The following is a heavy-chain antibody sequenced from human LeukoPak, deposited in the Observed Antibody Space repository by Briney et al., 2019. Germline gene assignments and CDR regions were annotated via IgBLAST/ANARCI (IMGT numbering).Heavy chain of an antibody. CDR1: GFTFSSYA. CDR2: ISGSGGST. Sequence: GGSLRLSCAASGFTFSSYAMSWVRQAPGKGLEWVSAISGSGGSTYYADSVKGRFTISRDNSKNTLYLQMNSLRAEDTAVYYCAKGRGRLVLILSDYMDVWGEGTTVTVSS. J-gene: IGHJ6*03. CDR3: AKGRGRLVLILSDYMDV. D-gene: IGHD6-19*01. V-gene: IGHV3-23*01.